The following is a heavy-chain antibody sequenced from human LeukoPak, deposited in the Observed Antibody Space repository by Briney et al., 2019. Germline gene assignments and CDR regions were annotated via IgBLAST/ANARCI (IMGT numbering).Heavy chain of an antibody. CDR1: GFTLCIYS. D-gene: IGHD5-18*01. CDR3: ARDHLTYSYGLGWLN. V-gene: IGHV3-48*01. J-gene: IGHJ4*02. CDR2: ITSGSSTI. Sequence: GGPLTLSCAVCGFTLCIYSMSGLPQARGEGLEWVSYITSGSSTIYYADSVKGRFTISRDNAKNSLYLQMNSLRAEDTAVYYCARDHLTYSYGLGWLNWGQGTLVTVSS.